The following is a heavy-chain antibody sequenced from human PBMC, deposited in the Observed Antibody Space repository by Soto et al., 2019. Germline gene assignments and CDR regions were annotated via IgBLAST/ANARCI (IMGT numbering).Heavy chain of an antibody. J-gene: IGHJ6*02. V-gene: IGHV3-15*07. CDR3: TTGEIGYCSSTSCLDYYYYGMDV. CDR2: IKSKTDGGTT. CDR1: GFTFSNAW. Sequence: GGSLRLSCAASGFTFSNAWMNWVRQAPGKGLEWVGRIKSKTDGGTTDYAAPVKGRFTISRDDSKNTLYLQMNSLKTEDTAVYYCTTGEIGYCSSTSCLDYYYYGMDVWGQGTTVTVSS. D-gene: IGHD2-2*01.